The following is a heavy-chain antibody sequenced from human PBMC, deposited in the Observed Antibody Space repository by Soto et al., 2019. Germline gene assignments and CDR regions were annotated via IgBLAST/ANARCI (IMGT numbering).Heavy chain of an antibody. CDR2: IYYSGST. CDR3: ARGVRPYESFEY. J-gene: IGHJ4*02. V-gene: IGHV4-31*03. Sequence: PSETLSLTCTVSSGSVSSGSYYWSWIRQHPGKALEWIGYIYYSGSTYYNPSLKGRLAISADTSKNQFSLKLSSVNAADTAVYYCARGVRPYESFEYWGQGALVTVSS. CDR1: SGSVSSGSYY. D-gene: IGHD3-10*02.